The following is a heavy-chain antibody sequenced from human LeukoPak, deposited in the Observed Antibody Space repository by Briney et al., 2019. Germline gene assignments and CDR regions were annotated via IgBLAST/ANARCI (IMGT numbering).Heavy chain of an antibody. V-gene: IGHV4-59*12. D-gene: IGHD3-22*01. CDR3: ARLSGDSSGWYYYYMDV. CDR1: GGSISSFY. J-gene: IGHJ6*03. Sequence: PSETLSLTCTVSGGSISSFYWSWIRQPPGKGLEWIGYIYYSGSTNYNPSLKSRVTISVDTSKNQFSLKLRSVTAADTAVYYCARLSGDSSGWYYYYMDVWGKGTTVTISS. CDR2: IYYSGST.